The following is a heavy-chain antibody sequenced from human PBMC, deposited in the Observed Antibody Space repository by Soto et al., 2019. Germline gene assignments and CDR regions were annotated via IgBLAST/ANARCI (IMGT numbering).Heavy chain of an antibody. CDR2: ISGDGSNT. Sequence: GRSLRLSCEVSRDTFSNYAMNWVRQAPGKRLEWVSAISGDGSNTYYADSVRGRFTITRDNSKNTLFLRMSSLRVEDTAVYHCAKDMRYGSGNYYYYFYGLDVWGQGTTVTVSS. D-gene: IGHD3-10*01. CDR1: RDTFSNYA. J-gene: IGHJ6*02. V-gene: IGHV3-23*01. CDR3: AKDMRYGSGNYYYYFYGLDV.